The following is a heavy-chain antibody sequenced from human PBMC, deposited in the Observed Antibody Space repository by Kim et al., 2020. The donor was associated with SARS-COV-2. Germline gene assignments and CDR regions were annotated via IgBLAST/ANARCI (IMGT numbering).Heavy chain of an antibody. V-gene: IGHV4-59*01. J-gene: IGHJ6*02. D-gene: IGHD3-3*01. CDR3: ARDDFWSGYGMDV. Sequence: NPSLKERATNSVDTSKTRFSLKLSAVTAADTAVYYCARDDFWSGYGMDVWGQGTTVTVSS.